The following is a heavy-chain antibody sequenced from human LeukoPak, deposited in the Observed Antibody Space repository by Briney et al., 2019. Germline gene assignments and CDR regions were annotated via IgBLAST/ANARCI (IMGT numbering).Heavy chain of an antibody. J-gene: IGHJ4*02. D-gene: IGHD6-13*01. Sequence: PGGSLRLSCAASGLPFRNYWMHWVRQAAGQGRAWVSRTNIDGSTSTYADSVQGRFSISRDNAKNTLYLQMNSLRAEDTAVYYCAKVRGTKRIAAAGHFDYWGQGTLVTVSS. CDR3: AKVRGTKRIAAAGHFDY. CDR1: GLPFRNYW. V-gene: IGHV3-74*01. CDR2: TNIDGSTS.